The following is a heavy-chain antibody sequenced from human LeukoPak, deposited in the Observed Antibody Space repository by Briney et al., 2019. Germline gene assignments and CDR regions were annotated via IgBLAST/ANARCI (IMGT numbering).Heavy chain of an antibody. J-gene: IGHJ3*02. CDR1: GGSINNYY. V-gene: IGHV4-4*07. CDR3: ARAVVPKGEADAFDI. CDR2: IYSSGST. D-gene: IGHD4-23*01. Sequence: SETLSLTCSVSGGSINNYYWSWLRQPAGKGLEWIGRIYSSGSTNSNPSLKSRVTMSVDTSKNQFSLKLSSVTAADTAVYYCARAVVPKGEADAFDIWGQGTMVTVSS.